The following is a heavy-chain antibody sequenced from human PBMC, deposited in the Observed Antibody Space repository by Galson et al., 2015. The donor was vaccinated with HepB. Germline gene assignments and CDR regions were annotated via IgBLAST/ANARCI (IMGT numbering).Heavy chain of an antibody. CDR3: ARRAAVADIVDWFDP. CDR2: IYYSGST. CDR1: GGSISSSSYY. D-gene: IGHD6-19*01. J-gene: IGHJ5*02. V-gene: IGHV4-39*01. Sequence: SLTCTVSGGSISSSSYYWGWIRQPPGKGLEWIGSIYYSGSTYYNPSLKSRVTISVDTSKNQFSLKLSSVTAADTAVYYCARRAAVADIVDWFDPWGQGTLVTVSS.